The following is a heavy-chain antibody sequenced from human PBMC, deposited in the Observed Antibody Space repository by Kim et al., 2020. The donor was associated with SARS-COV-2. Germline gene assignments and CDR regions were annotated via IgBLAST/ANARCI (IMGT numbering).Heavy chain of an antibody. J-gene: IGHJ4*02. CDR2: INHSGST. CDR1: GGSFSGYY. V-gene: IGHV4-34*01. D-gene: IGHD2-15*01. CDR3: ARGGRSLWVGVVVAATLTYYFGY. Sequence: SETLSLTCAVYGGSFSGYYWSWIRQPPGKGLEWIGEINHSGSTNYNPSLKSRVTISVDTSKNQFSLKLSSVTAADTAVYYCARGGRSLWVGVVVAATLTYYFGYWGQGTLVTVSS.